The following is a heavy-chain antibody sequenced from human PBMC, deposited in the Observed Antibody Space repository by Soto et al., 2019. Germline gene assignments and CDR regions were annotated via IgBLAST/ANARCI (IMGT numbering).Heavy chain of an antibody. CDR2: IYWDDDK. CDR3: VHNKVVGYYGSGWCDP. J-gene: IGHJ5*02. CDR1: GFSLSTNGVG. Sequence: QITLKESGPTLVKPTQPLTLTCTFSGFSLSTNGVGVAWIRQPPGKALEWLALIYWDDDKRYSPSLKSRLTLTNDTSKTHVVLTINNIDTVDTGTYYCVHNKVVGYYGSGWCDPWGQGTLVTVSS. V-gene: IGHV2-5*02. D-gene: IGHD3-10*01.